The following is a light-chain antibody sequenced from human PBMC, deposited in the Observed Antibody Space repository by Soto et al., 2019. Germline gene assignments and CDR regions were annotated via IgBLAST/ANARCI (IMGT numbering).Light chain of an antibody. CDR2: DAS. V-gene: IGKV1-5*01. J-gene: IGKJ1*01. CDR3: QQYNNFWT. Sequence: DIQMTQSPSTLSASVGDRVTITCRASQCISSWLAWYQQKPGKAPRLLIYDASYLERGVPSRFSGSGSGTEFTLTISDLQPDDLATYYCQQYNNFWTFGPGTKVEI. CDR1: QCISSW.